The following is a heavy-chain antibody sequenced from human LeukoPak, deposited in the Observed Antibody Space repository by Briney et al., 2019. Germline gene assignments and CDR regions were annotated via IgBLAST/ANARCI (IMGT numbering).Heavy chain of an antibody. Sequence: KPSETLSLTCTVSGGSISSSNYYWGWIRQPPGKGLEWIENIYYSGSTYYNPSLKSRVAISVDTSKNQLSLKLSSVTAADTAVYYCARLLGDCSGGSCYFFDYWGQGTLVTVSS. J-gene: IGHJ4*02. D-gene: IGHD2-15*01. CDR3: ARLLGDCSGGSCYFFDY. V-gene: IGHV4-39*01. CDR1: GGSISSSNYY. CDR2: IYYSGST.